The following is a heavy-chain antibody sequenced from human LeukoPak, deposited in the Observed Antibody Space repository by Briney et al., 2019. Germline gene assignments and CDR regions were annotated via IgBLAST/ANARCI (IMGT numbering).Heavy chain of an antibody. V-gene: IGHV3-9*01. D-gene: IGHD3-10*01. CDR1: GFTFDDYG. Sequence: PGGSLRLSCAASGFTFDDYGMHWVRQAPGKGLEWVSSISWNSGSRGYADSVEGRFTISRDNAKNSLYLQMNSLRAEDTAVYYCARDRDYGSGSYWGQGTLVTVSS. J-gene: IGHJ4*02. CDR2: ISWNSGSR. CDR3: ARDRDYGSGSY.